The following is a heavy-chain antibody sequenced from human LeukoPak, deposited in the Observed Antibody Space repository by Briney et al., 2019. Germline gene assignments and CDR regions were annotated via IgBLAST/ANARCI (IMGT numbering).Heavy chain of an antibody. D-gene: IGHD3-10*01. V-gene: IGHV5-51*01. CDR2: IYPRDSET. CDR3: ARLISGNYYNGVDY. J-gene: IGHJ4*02. CDR1: GYSFTNYW. Sequence: GESLKISCKGSGYSFTNYWIGWVRQMPGKGLEWMGIIYPRDSETRYSPSFQGQVSISADKSISTAYLQWSSLKASDTAMYYCARLISGNYYNGVDYWGQGTLVTVSS.